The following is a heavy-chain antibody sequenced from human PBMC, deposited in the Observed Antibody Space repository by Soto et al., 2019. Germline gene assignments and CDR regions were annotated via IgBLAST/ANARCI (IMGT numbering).Heavy chain of an antibody. CDR3: ARDLGASITILDS. V-gene: IGHV4-61*01. J-gene: IGHJ4*02. CDR1: GGSVSSGRYY. D-gene: IGHD3-10*01. CDR2: IYNSGST. Sequence: EPLSLTCTVSGGSVSSGRYYWSWIRQPPGKGLEWIGYIYNSGSTNYNPSLKSRVTISVDTSKNQFSLKLSSVTAADTAVYYCARDLGASITILDSWGQGTLVTVSS.